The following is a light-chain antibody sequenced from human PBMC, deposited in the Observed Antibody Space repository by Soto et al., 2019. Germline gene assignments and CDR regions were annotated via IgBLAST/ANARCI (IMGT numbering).Light chain of an antibody. CDR3: AAWDDSLNGWV. V-gene: IGLV1-44*01. J-gene: IGLJ3*02. Sequence: QSVLTQPLSASGTPGQRVTICCSGSSSNIGSNTVNWYQQLPGTAPKLLMYSNNQRPSGVPDRFSGSKSGTSASLAISGLQSEDEADYYCAAWDDSLNGWVFGGGTKLTVL. CDR2: SNN. CDR1: SSNIGSNT.